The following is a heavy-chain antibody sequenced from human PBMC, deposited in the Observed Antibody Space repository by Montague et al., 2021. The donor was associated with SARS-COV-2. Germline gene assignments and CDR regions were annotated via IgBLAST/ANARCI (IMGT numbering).Heavy chain of an antibody. J-gene: IGHJ4*02. CDR3: ARRPSSGWSFDY. V-gene: IGHV4-59*08. D-gene: IGHD6-19*01. CDR1: AGSINNHY. CDR2: VYFSGTA. Sequence: SETLSLTCTVSAGSINNHYWGWIRQNPGKELEWIAYVYFSGTASYNPSLKSRVTISVDTSRNQFSLQLTSVTAADTAVYYCARRPSSGWSFDYWGQGTQVSVSS.